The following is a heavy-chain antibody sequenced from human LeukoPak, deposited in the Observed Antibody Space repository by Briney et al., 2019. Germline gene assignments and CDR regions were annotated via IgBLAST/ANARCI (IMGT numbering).Heavy chain of an antibody. J-gene: IGHJ4*02. D-gene: IGHD2-21*01. CDR3: ASSYCGGDCYVDY. CDR2: IYYSGST. V-gene: IGHV4-39*01. Sequence: SETLSLTRTVSGGSISSSSYYWGWIRQPPGKGLEWIGSIYYSGSTYYNPSLKSRVTISVDTSKNQFSLKLSSVTAADTAVYYCASSYCGGDCYVDYWGQGTLVTVSS. CDR1: GGSISSSSYY.